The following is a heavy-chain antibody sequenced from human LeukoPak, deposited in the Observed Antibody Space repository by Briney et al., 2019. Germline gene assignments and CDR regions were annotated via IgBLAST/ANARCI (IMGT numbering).Heavy chain of an antibody. CDR2: TYYRSKWYS. Sequence: SQTLSLTCAISGDSISSKSAAWSWLRQSPSRGLEWLGRTYYRSKWYSDYAVSVKSRITINPDTSKNQFSLQLNSVTPEDTAVYYCAGERYFDWLSHWFDPWGQGTLVTVSS. V-gene: IGHV6-1*01. J-gene: IGHJ5*02. D-gene: IGHD3-9*01. CDR3: AGERYFDWLSHWFDP. CDR1: GDSISSKSAA.